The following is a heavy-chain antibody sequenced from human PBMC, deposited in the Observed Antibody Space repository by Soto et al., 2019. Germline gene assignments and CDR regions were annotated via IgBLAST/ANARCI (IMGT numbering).Heavy chain of an antibody. V-gene: IGHV4-30-2*01. Sequence: QLQLQESGSGLVKPSQTLSLTCAVSGGSISSGGYSWSWIRQPPGKGLECIGYIYHSGSTYYNPSLKSRVTISVDRSKNQFSLKLSSVTAADTAVYYCARRDYYDTSYYFDYWGQGTLVTVSS. J-gene: IGHJ4*02. CDR3: ARRDYYDTSYYFDY. D-gene: IGHD3-22*01. CDR1: GGSISSGGYS. CDR2: IYHSGST.